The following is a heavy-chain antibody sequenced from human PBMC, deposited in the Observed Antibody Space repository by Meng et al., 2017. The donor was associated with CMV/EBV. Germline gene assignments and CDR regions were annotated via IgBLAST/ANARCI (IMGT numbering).Heavy chain of an antibody. D-gene: IGHD5-18*01. CDR2: ISYDGSNK. V-gene: IGHV3-30-3*01. CDR1: GFTLSSYA. J-gene: IGHJ6*02. Sequence: GESLKISCAASGFTLSSYAMLWVRQAPGKGLEWVAVISYDGSNKYYADSVKGRFTISRDNSKNTLYLQMNSLRAEDTAVYYCARTPVADTAMVHYYYYGMDVWGQGTTVTVSS. CDR3: ARTPVADTAMVHYYYYGMDV.